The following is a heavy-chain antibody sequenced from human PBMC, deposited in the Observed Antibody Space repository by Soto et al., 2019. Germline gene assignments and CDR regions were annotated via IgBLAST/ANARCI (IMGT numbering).Heavy chain of an antibody. CDR1: GYTFTNHY. J-gene: IGHJ6*02. V-gene: IGHV1-46*01. Sequence: GASVKVSCKASGYTFTNHYIHWVRQAPGQGLEWVGIINPGGGSTSYAQKFEGRVTMTRDTSTSTVYMDLSSLKSEDTAVYYCARPRGGYNDYGLDVWGQGTTVTVSS. CDR3: ARPRGGYNDYGLDV. CDR2: INPGGGST. D-gene: IGHD2-15*01.